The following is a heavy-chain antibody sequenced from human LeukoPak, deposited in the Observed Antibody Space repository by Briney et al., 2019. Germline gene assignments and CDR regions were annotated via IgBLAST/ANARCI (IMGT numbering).Heavy chain of an antibody. CDR3: ARGYSGSYGRFDY. Sequence: YPSETLSLTCTVSGGSISSYYWSWIRQPPGKGLEWIGYTHYSGSTSYNPSLKSRVTISVDTSKNQFSLKLTSVTAADTAVYYCARGYSGSYGRFDYWGQGTLVTVSS. D-gene: IGHD1-26*01. CDR2: THYSGST. J-gene: IGHJ4*02. CDR1: GGSISSYY. V-gene: IGHV4-59*01.